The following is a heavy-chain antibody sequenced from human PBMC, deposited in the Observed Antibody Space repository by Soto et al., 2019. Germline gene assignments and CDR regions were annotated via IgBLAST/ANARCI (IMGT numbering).Heavy chain of an antibody. CDR2: ILNDGSNK. CDR1: GFTFSSYG. CDR3: AKEWVYDSSGWSFAY. J-gene: IGHJ4*02. Sequence: QVQLVESGGGVVQPGRSLRLSCAASGFTFSSYGMHWVRQAPGKGLEWVAVILNDGSNKYYADSVKGRFTISRDNSKNTPYLQMSSLRAEDTAVFYCAKEWVYDSSGWSFAYWGQGTLVTVSS. D-gene: IGHD3-22*01. V-gene: IGHV3-30*18.